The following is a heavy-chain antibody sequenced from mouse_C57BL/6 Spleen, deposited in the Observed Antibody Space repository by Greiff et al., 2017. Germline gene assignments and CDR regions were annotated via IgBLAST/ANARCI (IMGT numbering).Heavy chain of an antibody. Sequence: VHVVESGPGLVAPSQSLSITCTVSGFSLTSYGVHWVRQPPGKGLEWLVVIWSDGSTTYNSALKSRLSISKDNSKSQVFLKMNSLQTDDTAMYYCARHEDSTGAMDYWGQGTSVTVSS. CDR1: GFSLTSYG. V-gene: IGHV2-6-1*01. CDR3: ARHEDSTGAMDY. CDR2: IWSDGST. J-gene: IGHJ4*01.